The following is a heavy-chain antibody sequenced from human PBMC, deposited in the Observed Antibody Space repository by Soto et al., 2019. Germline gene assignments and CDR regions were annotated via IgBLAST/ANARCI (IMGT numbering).Heavy chain of an antibody. Sequence: ESGGGLVQPGESLKLSCATSGFTFSDSAIHWVRQASGRGLEWVGRIRSKTNTYATAYAASVKGRFTISRDDSKNTAYLQMNSLKTEDTAVYFCTRWAVAGPAFEDWGQGTLVTVSS. J-gene: IGHJ4*02. CDR3: TRWAVAGPAFED. CDR2: IRSKTNTYAT. D-gene: IGHD6-19*01. CDR1: GFTFSDSA. V-gene: IGHV3-73*01.